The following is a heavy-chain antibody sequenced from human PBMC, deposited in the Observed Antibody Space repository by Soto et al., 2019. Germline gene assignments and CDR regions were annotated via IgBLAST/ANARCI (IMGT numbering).Heavy chain of an antibody. CDR2: ISAYNGNT. CDR3: ASDPPPRIAVAGTWDY. D-gene: IGHD6-19*01. Sequence: GASVKVSCKASGYTFTSYGISWVRQAPGQGLEWMGWISAYNGNTNYAQKLQARVTMTTDTSTSTAYMELRSLRSDETAVYYCASDPPPRIAVAGTWDYWGQGTLVTVSS. V-gene: IGHV1-18*01. J-gene: IGHJ4*02. CDR1: GYTFTSYG.